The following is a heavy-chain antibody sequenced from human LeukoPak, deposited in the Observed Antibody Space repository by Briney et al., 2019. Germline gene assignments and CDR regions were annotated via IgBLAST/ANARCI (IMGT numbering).Heavy chain of an antibody. J-gene: IGHJ4*02. CDR2: IYYSGST. CDR1: GGSISSYY. D-gene: IGHD2-15*01. V-gene: IGHV4-59*01. CDR3: ARVWDIPFDY. Sequence: ASETLSLTCTVSGGSISSYYWSWIRQPPGKGLEWIGYIYYSGSTNYNPSLKSRVTISVDTSKNQFSLKLSSVTAADTAVYYCARVWDIPFDYWGQGTLVTVSS.